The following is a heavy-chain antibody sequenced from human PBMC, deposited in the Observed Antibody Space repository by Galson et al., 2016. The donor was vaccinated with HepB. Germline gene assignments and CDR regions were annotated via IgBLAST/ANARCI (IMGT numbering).Heavy chain of an antibody. CDR3: VRGQLWYRY. CDR2: LDPSGSYI. D-gene: IGHD5-18*01. CDR1: GYSFTSYW. Sequence: QSGAEVKKPGESLRISCKVSGYSFTSYWITWVRQMSGKGLEWMGNLDPSGSYIRYSPSFQGHVTISADKSISTAYLQWSSLKASDTAMYYCVRGQLWYRYWGQGTLVTVSS. V-gene: IGHV5-10-1*01. J-gene: IGHJ4*02.